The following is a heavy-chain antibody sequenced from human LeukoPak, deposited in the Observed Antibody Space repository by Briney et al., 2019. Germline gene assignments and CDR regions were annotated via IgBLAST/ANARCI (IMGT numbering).Heavy chain of an antibody. J-gene: IGHJ4*02. Sequence: GGSLRLSCAASGFTFSSYAMSWVRQAPGKGLEWVSAISGSGGSTYYADSVKGRFTISRDNSKNTLYLQMNSLRAEDTAVYYCAKKRGAYYDSSGYYDDYWGQGTLVTVSS. V-gene: IGHV3-23*01. D-gene: IGHD3-22*01. CDR1: GFTFSSYA. CDR3: AKKRGAYYDSSGYYDDY. CDR2: ISGSGGST.